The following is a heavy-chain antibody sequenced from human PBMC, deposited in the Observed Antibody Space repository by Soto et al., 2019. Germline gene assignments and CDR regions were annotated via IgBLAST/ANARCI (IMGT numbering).Heavy chain of an antibody. Sequence: QVHLVQSGAEVKKPGASVKVSCQGSGYAFTTYGITWVRQAPGQGLERMGWISAHNGNTNYAQKLQGRVTVTRDTSTSTAYMGLRSLRYDDTAVYYCARGRYGDYWGQGALVTVSS. CDR2: ISAHNGNT. D-gene: IGHD1-1*01. V-gene: IGHV1-18*01. CDR1: GYAFTTYG. CDR3: ARGRYGDY. J-gene: IGHJ4*02.